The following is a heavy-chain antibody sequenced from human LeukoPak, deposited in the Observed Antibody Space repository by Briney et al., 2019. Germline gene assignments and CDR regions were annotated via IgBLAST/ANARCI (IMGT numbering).Heavy chain of an antibody. CDR1: GYTLTELS. J-gene: IGHJ5*02. CDR3: ATDSGYCSGGSCYARNWFDP. V-gene: IGHV1-24*01. CDR2: FDPGDGET. Sequence: GASVKVSCKVSGYTLTELSMHWVRQAPGKGLEWMGGFDPGDGETIYAQKFQGRVTMTEDTSTDTAYMELSSLRSEDTAVYYCATDSGYCSGGSCYARNWFDPWGQGTLVTVSS. D-gene: IGHD2-15*01.